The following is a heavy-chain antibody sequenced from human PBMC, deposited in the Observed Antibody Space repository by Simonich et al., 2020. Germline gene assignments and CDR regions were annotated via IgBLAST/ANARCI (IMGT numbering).Heavy chain of an antibody. CDR3: AKRSGVSITGTFDY. V-gene: IGHV3-23*01. Sequence: EVQLLESGGGLVQPGGSLRLSCAASGFTFSSYAMGWVRQAPGEGLEWVSAISGSGGSTYDADSVKGRFTISRDNSKNTLYLQMNSLRAEDTAVYYCAKRSGVSITGTFDYWGQGTLVTVSS. D-gene: IGHD1-7*01. CDR2: ISGSGGST. J-gene: IGHJ4*02. CDR1: GFTFSSYA.